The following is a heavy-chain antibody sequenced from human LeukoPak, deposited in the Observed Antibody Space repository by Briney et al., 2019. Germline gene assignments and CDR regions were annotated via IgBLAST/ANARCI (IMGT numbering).Heavy chain of an antibody. CDR2: IYASGST. CDR3: ARGSSSNGLDY. J-gene: IGHJ4*02. V-gene: IGHV4-4*07. D-gene: IGHD6-6*01. Sequence: SETLSLTCTVSGGSISGYYWSWIRQPAGKGLEWIGRIYASGSTNYNPSLQSRVTMSVDTSKSQFSLKLSSVTAADTAVYYCARGSSSNGLDYWGQGTLVTVS. CDR1: GGSISGYY.